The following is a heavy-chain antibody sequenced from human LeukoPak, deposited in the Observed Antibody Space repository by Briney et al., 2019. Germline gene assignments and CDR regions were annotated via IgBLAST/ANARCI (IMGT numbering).Heavy chain of an antibody. Sequence: ASVKVSCKASGYTFTSYGISWVRQAPGQGLEWMGGIIPIFGTANYAQKFQGRVTITADESTSTAYMELSSLRSEDTAVYYCARDSRTGTEEVRWFDPWGQGTLVTVSS. CDR2: IIPIFGTA. D-gene: IGHD1-7*01. CDR3: ARDSRTGTEEVRWFDP. CDR1: GYTFTSYG. V-gene: IGHV1-69*13. J-gene: IGHJ5*02.